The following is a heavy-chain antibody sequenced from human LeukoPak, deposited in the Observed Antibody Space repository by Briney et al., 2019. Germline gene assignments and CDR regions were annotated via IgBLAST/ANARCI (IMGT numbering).Heavy chain of an antibody. D-gene: IGHD6-19*01. CDR1: GYTFTGYY. CDR3: ARDRYSSGWYRVDP. CDR2: INPNSGGT. J-gene: IGHJ5*02. V-gene: IGHV1-2*02. Sequence: ASVKVSCKASGYTFTGYYMHWVRQAPGQGLEWMGWINPNSGGTNYAQKFQGRVTMTRDTSISTAYMELSRLRSEDTAVYYCARDRYSSGWYRVDPWGQGTLVTVSS.